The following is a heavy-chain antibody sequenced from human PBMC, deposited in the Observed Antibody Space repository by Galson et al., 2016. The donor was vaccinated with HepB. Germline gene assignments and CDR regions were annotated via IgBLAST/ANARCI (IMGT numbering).Heavy chain of an antibody. CDR1: GYNFHNYW. J-gene: IGHJ4*02. Sequence: QSGAEVKKPGEPLKISCKVSGYNFHNYWLAWVRQTPGKGLEWMGIIYPGDSDARYSPAFQGQVTFSADKSNSTAYLQWSSLKASDTAVYYCSRQREFDSSGYRYLNYWGQGTLVTVSS. CDR3: SRQREFDSSGYRYLNY. CDR2: IYPGDSDA. V-gene: IGHV5-51*01. D-gene: IGHD3-22*01.